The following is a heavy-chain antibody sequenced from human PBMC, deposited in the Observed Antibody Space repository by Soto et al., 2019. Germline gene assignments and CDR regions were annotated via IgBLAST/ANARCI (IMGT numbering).Heavy chain of an antibody. Sequence: QVQLVESGGGVVQPGRSLRLSCAASGFTFSSYGMHWVRQAPGKGLEWVAVTSYDGSNKYYADSVKGRFTISRDNSKNTLYLQMNSLRAEDTAVYYCAKEDRGYSYGYPAYWGQGTLVTVSS. CDR1: GFTFSSYG. J-gene: IGHJ4*02. CDR3: AKEDRGYSYGYPAY. D-gene: IGHD5-18*01. CDR2: TSYDGSNK. V-gene: IGHV3-30*18.